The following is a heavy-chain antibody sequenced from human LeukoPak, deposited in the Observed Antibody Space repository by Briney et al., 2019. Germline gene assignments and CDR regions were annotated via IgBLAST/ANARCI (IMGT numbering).Heavy chain of an antibody. J-gene: IGHJ5*02. V-gene: IGHV4-61*02. CDR2: IYSSGNT. CDR3: ARENIELVPSAVDGWFDP. CDR1: GDSISGVSSY. Sequence: SETLSLTCTVSGDSISGVSSYWSWIRQPAGKALESIGRIYSSGNTNYNPSLKSRVTMSLDTSKNQFSLKLTSVTAADTAVYYCARENIELVPSAVDGWFDPWGQGTLVTVSS. D-gene: IGHD2-2*01.